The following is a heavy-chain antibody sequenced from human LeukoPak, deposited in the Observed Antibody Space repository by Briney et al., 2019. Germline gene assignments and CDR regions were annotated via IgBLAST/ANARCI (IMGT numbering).Heavy chain of an antibody. CDR3: ARGTYYSGSGPGTWFDP. D-gene: IGHD3-10*01. CDR2: ITKKTAI. J-gene: IGHJ5*02. V-gene: IGHV3-69-1*01. CDR1: RFSVSDYY. Sequence: GGSLRLSCAASRFSVSDYYMNWIRQSPGKGLEWVSHITKKTAIEYADSVKGRFTISRDNANNLLFLQMDSLRPEDTGVYYCARGTYYSGSGPGTWFDPRGHGPIVTVSS.